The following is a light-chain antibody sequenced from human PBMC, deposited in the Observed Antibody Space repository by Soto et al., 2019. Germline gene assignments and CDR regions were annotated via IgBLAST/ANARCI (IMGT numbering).Light chain of an antibody. J-gene: IGLJ2*01. CDR1: SSDVGGHNF. V-gene: IGLV2-8*01. Sequence: QSALTQPPSASGSPGQSVTISCTGTSSDVGGHNFVSWYQQHPGKAPKFLIYEVTKRPSGVPDRFSGSKSGITVSLTVSGLQADDEAYYYCSAYAGNNNPVIFGGGTKLTVL. CDR2: EVT. CDR3: SAYAGNNNPVI.